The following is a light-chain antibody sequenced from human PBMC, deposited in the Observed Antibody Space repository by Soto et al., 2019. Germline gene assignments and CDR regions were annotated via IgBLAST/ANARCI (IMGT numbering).Light chain of an antibody. Sequence: QSAMTQPPSVSGAPGQRVTISCTGSSSNIGAGYDVPWYQQLPGTAPKLLIYGNSTRPSGVPDRFSGSKSGTSASLAITGLQAEDEADYYCQSYDSSLSGSDVFGTGTKVTVL. CDR1: SSNIGAGYD. V-gene: IGLV1-40*01. J-gene: IGLJ1*01. CDR3: QSYDSSLSGSDV. CDR2: GNS.